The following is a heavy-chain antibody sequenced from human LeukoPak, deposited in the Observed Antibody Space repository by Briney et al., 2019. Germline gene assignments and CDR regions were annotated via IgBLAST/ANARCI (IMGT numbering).Heavy chain of an antibody. CDR3: ARSAYGGYQIDY. V-gene: IGHV3-30*14. CDR2: ITYDAKHE. Sequence: GGSLRPSCAVSGLTFSSYAMDWVRQAPGKGLEWVAVITYDAKHEFYVDSVKSRFSVSRDNAKNTLYLPMNSLTAEDTAVYYCARSAYGGYQIDYWGQGTLVTVSS. D-gene: IGHD4-17*01. CDR1: GLTFSSYA. J-gene: IGHJ4*02.